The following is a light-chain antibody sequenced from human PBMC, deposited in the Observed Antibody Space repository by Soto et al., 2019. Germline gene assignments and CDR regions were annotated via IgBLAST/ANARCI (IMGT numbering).Light chain of an antibody. J-gene: IGKJ3*01. CDR3: QQYGSSIFT. Sequence: EIVLTQSPGTLSLSPGERATLSCRASQSVSSSYLGWYQQKPGQAPRLLIYGASSRATGIPDRFSGSGSGTDFPLTISRLEPEDFAVYYCQQYGSSIFTFGPGTQVDIK. CDR2: GAS. V-gene: IGKV3-20*01. CDR1: QSVSSSY.